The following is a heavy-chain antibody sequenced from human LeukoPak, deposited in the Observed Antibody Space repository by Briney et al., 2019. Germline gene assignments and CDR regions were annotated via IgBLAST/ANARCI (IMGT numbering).Heavy chain of an antibody. D-gene: IGHD6-13*01. CDR3: ARRAAAAGNMWYFDL. CDR1: GLTFSNAW. V-gene: IGHV4-59*10. J-gene: IGHJ2*01. Sequence: LSCAASGLTFSNAWMNWVRQVPGKGLEWVGRIYTTGTADYNPSLKGRVFLSVDTSKNQFSLKLSSVTAADTAVYYCARRAAAAGNMWYFDLWGRGTLVTVSS. CDR2: IYTTGTA.